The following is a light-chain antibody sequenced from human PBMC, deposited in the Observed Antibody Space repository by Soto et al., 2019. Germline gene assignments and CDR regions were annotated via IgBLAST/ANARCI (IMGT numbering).Light chain of an antibody. CDR3: HQYNNWPRT. V-gene: IGKV3-15*01. CDR2: GAS. CDR1: RRVSFN. J-gene: IGKJ1*01. Sequence: EIVMTQSPPTLSLSPGERATPSCRAIRRVSFNLAWYQQKPGQAPRLLIYGASTRATGIPARFSGSGSGTEFTLTISSLQSEDFAFYYCHQYNNWPRTFGQGTKVEIK.